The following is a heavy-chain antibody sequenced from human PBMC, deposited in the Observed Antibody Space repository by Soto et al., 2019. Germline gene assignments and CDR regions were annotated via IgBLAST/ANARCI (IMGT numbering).Heavy chain of an antibody. CDR3: ARDDDLPDNGLDH. CDR1: GFRFSNYG. CDR2: IVADGTGL. V-gene: IGHV3-33*01. Sequence: QVQLVESGGGVVQPGRSLRLSCAASGFRFSNYGMHWVRQAPGKGLEWLAVIVADGTGLHYADSVRGRFTISRDNSKNGLYLQLFSLGDDATAIYFCARDDDLPDNGLDHWGQRTLVAGSS. D-gene: IGHD1-1*01. J-gene: IGHJ4*02.